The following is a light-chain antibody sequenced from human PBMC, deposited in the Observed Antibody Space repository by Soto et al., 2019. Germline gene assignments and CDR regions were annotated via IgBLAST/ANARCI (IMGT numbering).Light chain of an antibody. J-gene: IGKJ4*01. CDR2: AAS. CDR1: QSISTY. Sequence: DIQMTQSPSSLSSSVGDRVTITCRASQSISTYLNWYQQKPGKAPKLLINAASTLQSGVPSRFSGSGSGTDFTLTISSLQPEDFATYYCRQKYNTPLTFGGGTKVLIK. CDR3: RQKYNTPLT. V-gene: IGKV1-39*01.